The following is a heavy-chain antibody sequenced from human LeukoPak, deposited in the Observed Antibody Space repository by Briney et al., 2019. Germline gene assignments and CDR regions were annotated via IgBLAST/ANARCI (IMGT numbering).Heavy chain of an antibody. CDR3: ARHFYSNYYFDY. J-gene: IGHJ4*02. CDR2: IYYSGST. V-gene: IGHV4-39*01. D-gene: IGHD4-11*01. Sequence: PSETLSLTCTVSGGSISSSSYSWGWIRQPPGKGLEWIGSIYYSGSTYYNPSLKSRVTISVDTSKNQFSLKLSSVTAADTAVYYCARHFYSNYYFDYWGQGTLVTVSS. CDR1: GGSISSSSYS.